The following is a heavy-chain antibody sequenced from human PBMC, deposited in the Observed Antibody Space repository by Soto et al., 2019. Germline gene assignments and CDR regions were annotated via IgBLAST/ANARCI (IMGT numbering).Heavy chain of an antibody. D-gene: IGHD6-6*01. CDR3: ARENSIASLSYYYGMEV. CDR1: GGTFTGNP. V-gene: IGHV1-69*13. Sequence: ASVKVSCKASGGTFTGNPISWVRQAPGRGLEWMGGIIPMFGTTNYAQKFQGRVTITADESTTTAYMELNSLRSEDTAVYYCARENSIASLSYYYGMEVWGQGTTVTVSS. CDR2: IIPMFGTT. J-gene: IGHJ6*02.